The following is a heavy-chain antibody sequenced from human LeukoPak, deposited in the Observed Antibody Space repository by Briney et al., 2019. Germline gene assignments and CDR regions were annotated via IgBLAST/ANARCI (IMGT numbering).Heavy chain of an antibody. J-gene: IGHJ4*02. D-gene: IGHD3-9*01. CDR3: ARGVDILTGYYRF. CDR2: IIPILGIA. V-gene: IGHV1-69*04. CDR1: VGTFRSDV. Sequence: AVKVSCKASVGTFRSDVIGGVRDAPGQGLEWRGRIIPILGIANYAQKFQGRVTITADKSTSTAYMELSSLRSEDTAVYYCARGVDILTGYYRFWGKGTLVTVSS.